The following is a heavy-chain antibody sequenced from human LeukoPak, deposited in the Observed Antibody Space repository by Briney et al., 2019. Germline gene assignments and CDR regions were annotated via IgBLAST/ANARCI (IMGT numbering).Heavy chain of an antibody. J-gene: IGHJ2*01. V-gene: IGHV3-9*01. D-gene: IGHD2-21*02. CDR2: ISYNSDTI. Sequence: GRSLRHSCAASGFTFDDYAMHWVRQAPGKGLEWVSDISYNSDTIAYADSVKGRFTISRDNAKNSLYLQMNSLRAEDTALYYCAKDYCGGDCYSGWYFDLWGRGTLVTVSS. CDR3: AKDYCGGDCYSGWYFDL. CDR1: GFTFDDYA.